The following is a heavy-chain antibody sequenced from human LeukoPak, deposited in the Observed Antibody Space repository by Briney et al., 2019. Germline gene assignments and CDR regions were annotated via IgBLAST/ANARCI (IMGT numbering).Heavy chain of an antibody. CDR1: GFTFSSYG. CDR3: ATLPYYYDSSGSYYFDY. Sequence: PGGTLRLSCAASGFTFSSYGMSWVRQAPGKGLGWVSAISGSGGSTYYADSVKGRFTISRDNSKNTLYLQMNSLRVEDTAVYYCATLPYYYDSSGSYYFDYWGQGTLVTVSS. V-gene: IGHV3-23*01. J-gene: IGHJ4*02. D-gene: IGHD3-22*01. CDR2: ISGSGGST.